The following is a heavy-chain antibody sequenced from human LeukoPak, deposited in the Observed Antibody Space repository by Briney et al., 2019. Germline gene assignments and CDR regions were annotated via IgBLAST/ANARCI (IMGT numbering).Heavy chain of an antibody. CDR1: GFTFSSYG. Sequence: PGRSLRLSCAASGFTFSSYGMHWVRQAPGKGLEWVAVISYDGSNKYYADSVKGRFTISRDNSKNTLYLQMNSLRAEDTAVYYCAKGHQVTTFYDAFDIWGQGTMVTVSS. J-gene: IGHJ3*02. V-gene: IGHV3-30*18. CDR3: AKGHQVTTFYDAFDI. CDR2: ISYDGSNK. D-gene: IGHD4-17*01.